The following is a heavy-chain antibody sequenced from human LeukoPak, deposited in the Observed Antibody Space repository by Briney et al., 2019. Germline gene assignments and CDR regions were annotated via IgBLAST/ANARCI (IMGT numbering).Heavy chain of an antibody. CDR3: ARGLAKRVLMVYHDADWFDP. CDR2: IYYSGST. J-gene: IGHJ5*02. D-gene: IGHD2-8*01. CDR1: GGSISSGGYY. V-gene: IGHV4-31*03. Sequence: PSETLSLTCTVSGGSISSGGYYWSWIRQHPGKGLEWIGYIYYSGSTYYNPSLKSRVTISVDTSKNQFSLKLSSVTAADTAVYYCARGLAKRVLMVYHDADWFDPWGQGTLVTVSS.